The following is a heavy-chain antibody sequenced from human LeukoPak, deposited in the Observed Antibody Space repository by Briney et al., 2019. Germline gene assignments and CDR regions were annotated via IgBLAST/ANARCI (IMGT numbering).Heavy chain of an antibody. CDR3: AKVYYYDSSGYYYGLAYYFDY. J-gene: IGHJ4*02. CDR2: IYSGGST. V-gene: IGHV3-23*03. Sequence: LPGGSLRLSCAASGFTFSSYAMSWVRQAPGKGLEWVSVIYSGGSTYYADSVKGRFTISRDNSKNTLYLQMNSLRAEDTAVYYCAKVYYYDSSGYYYGLAYYFDYWGQGTLVTVSS. D-gene: IGHD3-22*01. CDR1: GFTFSSYA.